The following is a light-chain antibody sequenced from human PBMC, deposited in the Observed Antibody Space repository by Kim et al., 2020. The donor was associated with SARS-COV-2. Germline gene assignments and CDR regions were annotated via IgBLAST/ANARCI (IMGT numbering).Light chain of an antibody. CDR3: QQYNNWPPGVS. CDR2: GVS. V-gene: IGKV3-15*01. J-gene: IGKJ2*03. CDR1: QSVGIS. Sequence: FPGERVTLSCRASQSVGISLAWYQQKPGQAPRLLIYGVSRRATDIPDRFSGSGSGTEFTLTISSLQSEDFGIYYCQQYNNWPPGVSLGGGTKLEI.